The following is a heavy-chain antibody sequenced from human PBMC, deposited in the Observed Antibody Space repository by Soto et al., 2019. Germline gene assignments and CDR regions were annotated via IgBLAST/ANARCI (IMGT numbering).Heavy chain of an antibody. CDR2: LYGSGRGI. J-gene: IGHJ4*02. CDR1: GFTFSDYA. V-gene: IGHV3-23*01. D-gene: IGHD5-12*01. CDR3: AKDAVSRDGVWLAHV. Sequence: EVQLLESGGHFVHPGGSLRLSCAASGFTFSDYAMIWIRQVPGKGLQWVSGLYGSGRGIHYAESVKGRFTISRDNSASAVYLQMNNLRVDDSAIYYCAKDAVSRDGVWLAHVWGQGTVVTVSS.